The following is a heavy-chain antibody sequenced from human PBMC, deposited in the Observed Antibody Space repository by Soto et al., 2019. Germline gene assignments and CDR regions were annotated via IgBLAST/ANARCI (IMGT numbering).Heavy chain of an antibody. J-gene: IGHJ5*02. CDR1: GFSLSTSGVG. CDR3: AHSRPVGYRSSTSCLNWFDP. Sequence: QITLKESGPTLVKPTQTLTLTCTFSGFSLSTSGVGVGWIRQPPGKALEWLALIYWNDDKRYSPSLKSRLTITKDTSKNQVVLTMTNMDPVDTATYYCAHSRPVGYRSSTSCLNWFDPWGQGTLVTVSS. D-gene: IGHD2-2*01. CDR2: IYWNDDK. V-gene: IGHV2-5*01.